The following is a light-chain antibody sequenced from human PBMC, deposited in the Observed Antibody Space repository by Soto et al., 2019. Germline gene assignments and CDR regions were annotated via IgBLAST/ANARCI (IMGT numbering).Light chain of an antibody. CDR3: AAWDDSLNGHYV. CDR1: MSNIGRNT. CDR2: SDN. J-gene: IGLJ1*01. Sequence: QSVLTQPPSASGTPGQRVIISCSGSMSNIGRNTANWYQQLPGTAPKVLIYSDNQRPSGVPDRFSGSKSATSASLAISGLQSEDEADYYCAAWDDSLNGHYVFGTGTKVTVL. V-gene: IGLV1-44*01.